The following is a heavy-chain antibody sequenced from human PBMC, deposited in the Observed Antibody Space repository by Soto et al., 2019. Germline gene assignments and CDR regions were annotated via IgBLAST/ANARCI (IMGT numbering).Heavy chain of an antibody. J-gene: IGHJ4*02. D-gene: IGHD3-9*01. CDR3: ASRRYFDWLLDY. CDR2: IYYSGST. Sequence: PSETLSLTCTVSGGSISSGDYYWSWIRQPPGKGLEWIGYIYYSGSTYYNPSLKSRVTISVDTSKNQFSLKLSSVTAADTAVYYCASRRYFDWLLDYWGQGTLVTVSS. CDR1: GGSISSGDYY. V-gene: IGHV4-30-4*01.